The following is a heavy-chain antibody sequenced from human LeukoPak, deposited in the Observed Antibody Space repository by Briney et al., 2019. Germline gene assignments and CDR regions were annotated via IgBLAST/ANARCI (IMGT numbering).Heavy chain of an antibody. Sequence: PGGSLRLSCAASGFTFSSYAMSWVRQAPGKGLEWVSAISGSGGSTYYADSVKGRFTISRDNSRNTLYLQMNSLRAEDTAVYYCAKDLVGSSGHPAGWFDPWGQGTLVTVSS. V-gene: IGHV3-23*01. CDR2: ISGSGGST. CDR1: GFTFSSYA. D-gene: IGHD3-22*01. CDR3: AKDLVGSSGHPAGWFDP. J-gene: IGHJ5*02.